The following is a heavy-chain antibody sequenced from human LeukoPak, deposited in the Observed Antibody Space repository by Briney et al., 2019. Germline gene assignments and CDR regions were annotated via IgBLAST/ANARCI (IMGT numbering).Heavy chain of an antibody. CDR3: ARRSDVVGAI. J-gene: IGHJ4*02. CDR2: IYPRDSDT. D-gene: IGHD3-16*01. V-gene: IGHV5-51*01. CDR1: GYTFTHQW. Sequence: KRGESLKISCEASGYTFTHQWIGWVRQMPGTGLEWVGIIYPRDSDTIYSPSFQGHVTISADTSINTAYLEWRSLEASDTAMYYCARRSDVVGAIWGEGTQVTVSS.